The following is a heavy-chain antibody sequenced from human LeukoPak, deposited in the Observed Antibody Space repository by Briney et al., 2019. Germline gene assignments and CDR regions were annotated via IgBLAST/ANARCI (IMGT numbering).Heavy chain of an antibody. CDR2: IIPIFGTA. V-gene: IGHV1-69*05. CDR1: GGTFSSYA. J-gene: IGHJ4*02. Sequence: ASVKVSCKASGGTFSSYAISWVQQAPGQGLEWMGRIIPIFGTANYAQKFQGRVTITTDESTSTAYMELSSLRSEDTAVYYCARGAFYDSSGYLGGNFDYWGQGTLVTVSS. D-gene: IGHD3-22*01. CDR3: ARGAFYDSSGYLGGNFDY.